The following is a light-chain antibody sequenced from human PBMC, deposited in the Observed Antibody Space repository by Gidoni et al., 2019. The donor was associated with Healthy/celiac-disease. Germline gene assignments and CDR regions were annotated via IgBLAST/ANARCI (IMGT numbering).Light chain of an antibody. CDR3: QKYYSTPWT. Sequence: DLQMTQSPSSLSASVGDRVTITCRASQGISNSLAWYQQKPGKAPKLLLYAASRLESGVPSRFSGSGSGTDYTLTISSLQPEDCATYYCQKYYSTPWTFGQGTKVEIK. CDR1: QGISNS. V-gene: IGKV1-NL1*01. J-gene: IGKJ1*01. CDR2: AAS.